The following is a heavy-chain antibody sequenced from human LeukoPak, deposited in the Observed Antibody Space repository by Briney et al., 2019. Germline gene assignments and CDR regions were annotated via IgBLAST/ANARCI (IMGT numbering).Heavy chain of an antibody. CDR2: IRSKANSYAT. J-gene: IGHJ4*02. CDR3: TRGATVTTRGTFDY. Sequence: GGSLRLSCSASGFTFSGSAMHWVRQASGKGLEWVGRIRSKANSYATAYAASVKGRFTISRDDSKNTAYLQMNSLKTEDTAVYYCTRGATVTTRGTFDYWGQGTLVTVSS. V-gene: IGHV3-73*01. CDR1: GFTFSGSA. D-gene: IGHD4-11*01.